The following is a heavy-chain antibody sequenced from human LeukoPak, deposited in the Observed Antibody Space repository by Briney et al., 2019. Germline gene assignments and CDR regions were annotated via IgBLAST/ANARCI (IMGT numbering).Heavy chain of an antibody. CDR3: ARVRALSERYFDY. J-gene: IGHJ4*02. CDR2: IKQDGGEK. D-gene: IGHD1-26*01. Sequence: GGSLRLSCAASGFSFSNYWMSWVRQAPGKGLEWVANIKQDGGEKYYVDSVKGRFTISRDNAKNSLYLQTNGLRAEDTAVYYCARVRALSERYFDYWGQGTLVTVSS. CDR1: GFSFSNYW. V-gene: IGHV3-7*01.